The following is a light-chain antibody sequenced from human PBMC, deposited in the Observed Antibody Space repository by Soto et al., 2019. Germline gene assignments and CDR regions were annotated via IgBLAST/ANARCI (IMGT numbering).Light chain of an antibody. J-gene: IGLJ3*02. CDR1: SSDVGDYPY. CDR3: CSYTTTPTHVL. V-gene: IGLV2-14*03. Sequence: QSALTQPASVSGSPVQSITISCTGTSSDVGDYPYVSWYQQHPGKAPKVVIYDVNKRPSGASDRFSGSKSGNTASLTISGLQAEDEADYYCCSYTTTPTHVLFGGGTKLTVL. CDR2: DVN.